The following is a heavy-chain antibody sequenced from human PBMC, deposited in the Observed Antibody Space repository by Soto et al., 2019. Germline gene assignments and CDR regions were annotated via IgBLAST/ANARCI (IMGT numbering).Heavy chain of an antibody. Sequence: QLHLVQSGAVVKKPGASVTVSCSASGYPVTAYYMHWVRQAPGRGLEWMGGINPATGAAKYTQTFKGRVTMTRDPSTSTVFRELSGLTAEYTAVFYCARGGGVGVAGSAAFDMWGQGTLVTVSS. CDR2: INPATGAA. J-gene: IGHJ3*02. CDR3: ARGGGVGVAGSAAFDM. CDR1: GYPVTAYY. V-gene: IGHV1-2*02. D-gene: IGHD3-3*01.